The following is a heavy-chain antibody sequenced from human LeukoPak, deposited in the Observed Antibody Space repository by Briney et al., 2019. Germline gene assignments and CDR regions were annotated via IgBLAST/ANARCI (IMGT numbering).Heavy chain of an antibody. CDR2: IIPIFGIA. D-gene: IGHD3-9*01. V-gene: IGHV1-69*04. Sequence: GASVKVSRKASGGTFSSYAISWVRQAPGQGLEWMGRIIPIFGIANYAQKFQGRVTITADKSTSTAYMELSSLRSEDTAVYYCARDLPYYDILTGSGVFDYWGQGTLVTVSS. J-gene: IGHJ4*02. CDR3: ARDLPYYDILTGSGVFDY. CDR1: GGTFSSYA.